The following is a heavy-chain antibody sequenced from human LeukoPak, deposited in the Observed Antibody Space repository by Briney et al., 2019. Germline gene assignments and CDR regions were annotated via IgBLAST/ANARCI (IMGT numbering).Heavy chain of an antibody. CDR1: GYTLTELS. CDR2: FDPEDGET. J-gene: IGHJ4*02. D-gene: IGHD1-1*01. V-gene: IGHV1-24*01. Sequence: ASVKVSCKVSGYTLTELSMHWVRQAPGKGLEWMGGFDPEDGETTYAQKFQGRVTMTEDTSTDTAYMELSSLRSEDTAVYYCATSQGTGTAPHYWGQGTLVTVSS. CDR3: ATSQGTGTAPHY.